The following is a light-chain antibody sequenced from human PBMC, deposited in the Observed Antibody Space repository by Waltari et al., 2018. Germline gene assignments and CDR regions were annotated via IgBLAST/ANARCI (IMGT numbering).Light chain of an antibody. CDR3: GTWDSSLDSYV. CDR1: TCNIGHYC. Sequence: QSVLTQAPSISAVTGQKVTVSCSYTTCNIGHYCISWYQHLPGTAPKLLIFDNSQRPSGIPDRFSGSKSGTSATLCITGLHTWDAADYYCGTWDSSLDSYVFGSRSKVTVL. J-gene: IGLJ1*01. V-gene: IGLV1-51*01. CDR2: DNS.